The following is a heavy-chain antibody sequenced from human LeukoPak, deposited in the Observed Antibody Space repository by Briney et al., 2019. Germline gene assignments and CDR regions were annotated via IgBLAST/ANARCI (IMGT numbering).Heavy chain of an antibody. CDR2: IYYSGST. V-gene: IGHV4-30-4*08. Sequence: SQTLSLNCTVSGGSISSGDYYWSWIRQPPGKGLEWIGYIYYSGSTYYNPSLKSRVTISVDTSKNQFSLKLSSVTAADTAVYYCARDLADEYYFDYWGQGTLVTVSS. CDR1: GGSISSGDYY. CDR3: ARDLADEYYFDY. J-gene: IGHJ4*02.